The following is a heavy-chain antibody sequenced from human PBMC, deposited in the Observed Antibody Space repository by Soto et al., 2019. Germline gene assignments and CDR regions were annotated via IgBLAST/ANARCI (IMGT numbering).Heavy chain of an antibody. CDR1: GFPFNNFA. V-gene: IGHV3-48*02. CDR2: IGTTSGNI. J-gene: IGHJ4*02. Sequence: PGGSLRLSCAASGFPFNNFAMHWVRQAPGKGLEWVSYIGTTSGNIYYADSLKGRFTISRDNAKNSLYLQMDSLRDEDTAVYYCARQTWDYYSSNFDYWGLGTLVTVS. D-gene: IGHD3-10*01. CDR3: ARQTWDYYSSNFDY.